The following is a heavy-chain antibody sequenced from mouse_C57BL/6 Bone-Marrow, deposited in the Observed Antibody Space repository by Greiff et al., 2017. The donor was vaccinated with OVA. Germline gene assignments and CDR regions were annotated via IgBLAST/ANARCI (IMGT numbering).Heavy chain of an antibody. CDR2: INPNYGTT. J-gene: IGHJ4*01. V-gene: IGHV1-39*01. Sequence: VQLKESGPELVKPGASVKISCKASGYSFTDYNMNWVKQSNGKSLEWIGVINPNYGTTSYNQKFKGKATLTVDQSSSTAYMQLNSLTSEDSAVYYCARGKDYGSSNYYAMDYWGQGTSVTVSS. D-gene: IGHD1-1*01. CDR1: GYSFTDYN. CDR3: ARGKDYGSSNYYAMDY.